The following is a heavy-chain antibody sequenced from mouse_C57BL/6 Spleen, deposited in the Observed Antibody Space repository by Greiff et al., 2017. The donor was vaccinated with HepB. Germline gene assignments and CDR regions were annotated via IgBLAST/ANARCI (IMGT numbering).Heavy chain of an antibody. CDR2: IYPSDSET. D-gene: IGHD2-1*01. V-gene: IGHV1-61*01. J-gene: IGHJ4*01. CDR1: GYTFTSYW. Sequence: VQLQQPGAELVRPGSSVKLSCKASGYTFTSYWMDWVKQRPGQGLEWIGNIYPSDSETHYNQKFKYKATLTVDKSSSTAYMQLSSLTSEDSAVYYCARIYYGYAMDYWGQGTSVTVSS. CDR3: ARIYYGYAMDY.